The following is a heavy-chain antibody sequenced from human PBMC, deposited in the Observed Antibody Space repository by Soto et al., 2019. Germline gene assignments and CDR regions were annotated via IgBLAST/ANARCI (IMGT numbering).Heavy chain of an antibody. Sequence: SVKVSCKASGGTFSSYAISWVRQAPGQGLEWMGGIIPIFGTANYAQKFQGRVTITADESTSTAYMELSSLRSEDTAVYYCARGGGNSDYYYYYGMDVWGQGTTVTVSS. CDR2: IIPIFGTA. CDR3: ARGGGNSDYYYYYGMDV. D-gene: IGHD4-4*01. CDR1: GGTFSSYA. V-gene: IGHV1-69*13. J-gene: IGHJ6*02.